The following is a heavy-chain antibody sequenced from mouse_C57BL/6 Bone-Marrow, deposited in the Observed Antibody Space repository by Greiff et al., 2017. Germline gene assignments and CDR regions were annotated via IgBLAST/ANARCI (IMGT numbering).Heavy chain of an antibody. CDR2: IYPGGGYT. CDR3: ARRDYSNYVGNYFDY. V-gene: IGHV1-63*01. J-gene: IGHJ2*01. CDR1: GYTFTNYW. Sequence: QVQLQQSGAELVRPGTSVKMSCKASGYTFTNYWIGWAKQRPGHGLEWIGDIYPGGGYTNYNEKFKGKATLTADKSSSTAYMQFSSLTSEDSAIYYCARRDYSNYVGNYFDYWGQGTTLTVSS. D-gene: IGHD2-5*01.